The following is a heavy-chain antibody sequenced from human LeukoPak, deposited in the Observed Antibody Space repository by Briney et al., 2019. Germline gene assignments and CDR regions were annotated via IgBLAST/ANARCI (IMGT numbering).Heavy chain of an antibody. CDR3: ASGSHAVTTHFDY. Sequence: SETLSLTCAVSGDSITSSKWWRWVRQSPEKGLEWIGEIYHSGATNYNPSLKSRVTMSVDKSKNQFSLNLSSVTAADTAVYYCASGSHAVTTHFDYWGQGTLVTVSS. CDR1: GDSITSSKW. D-gene: IGHD3-16*01. CDR2: IYHSGAT. V-gene: IGHV4-4*02. J-gene: IGHJ4*02.